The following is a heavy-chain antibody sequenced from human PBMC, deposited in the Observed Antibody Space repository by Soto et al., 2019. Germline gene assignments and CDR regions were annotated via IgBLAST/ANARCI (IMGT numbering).Heavy chain of an antibody. CDR1: GFTFSSYA. Sequence: GGSLRLSCAASGFTFSSYAMHWVRQAPGKGLEWVAVISYDGSNKYYADSVKGRFTISRDNSKNTLYLQMNSLRAEDTAVYYCARDYYDSFGYWGQGTLVTVSS. D-gene: IGHD3-22*01. CDR2: ISYDGSNK. V-gene: IGHV3-30-3*01. J-gene: IGHJ4*02. CDR3: ARDYYDSFGY.